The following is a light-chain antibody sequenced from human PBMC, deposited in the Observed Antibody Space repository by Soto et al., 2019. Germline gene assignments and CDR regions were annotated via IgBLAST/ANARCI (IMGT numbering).Light chain of an antibody. Sequence: EIVMTQSPATLSVSPGDRATLSCRASQSVSRNLAWFQQKPAQAPRLLIYGASTRATGIPARFSGSGSGTEFTLTISSLQSEDFAVYYWQQYDNWPPYTFGQGTKLEIK. CDR1: QSVSRN. CDR2: GAS. CDR3: QQYDNWPPYT. J-gene: IGKJ2*01. V-gene: IGKV3-15*01.